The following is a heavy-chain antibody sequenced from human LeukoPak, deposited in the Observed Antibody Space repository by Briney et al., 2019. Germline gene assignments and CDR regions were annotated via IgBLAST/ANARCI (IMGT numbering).Heavy chain of an antibody. CDR1: GFTFRSYW. V-gene: IGHV3-7*01. J-gene: IGHJ3*02. CDR2: IKQDGTEK. Sequence: GGSLRLSCAASGFTFRSYWLNWVRQAPGKGLEWVANIKQDGTEKYYVDSVKGRFTISRDNADNSLSLQMDSLRAEDTAIYYCTRSTSRAFDIWGQGTVVTVSS. CDR3: TRSTSRAFDI.